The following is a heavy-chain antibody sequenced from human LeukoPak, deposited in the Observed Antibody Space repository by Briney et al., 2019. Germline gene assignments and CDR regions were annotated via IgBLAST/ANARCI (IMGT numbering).Heavy chain of an antibody. J-gene: IGHJ4*02. CDR1: GVSVGSAGYY. V-gene: IGHV4-61*08. CDR2: MYYSGNS. Sequence: PSETLSLTCSVSGVSVGSAGYYWTWIRQPPGKGLEWIGYMYYSGNSNYNPFLKSRVTMSLDPSKNRFSLKLSSVTAADTAVYYCARSQPKSGSYRYYFTSWGQGTLVTVSS. CDR3: ARSQPKSGSYRYYFTS. D-gene: IGHD1-26*01.